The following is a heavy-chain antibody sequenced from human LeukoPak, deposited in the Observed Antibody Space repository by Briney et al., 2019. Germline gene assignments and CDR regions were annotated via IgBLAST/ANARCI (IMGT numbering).Heavy chain of an antibody. D-gene: IGHD3-22*01. J-gene: IGHJ4*02. CDR2: IYYSGST. CDR1: GGSISSYY. Sequence: SETLSLTCTVSGGSISSYYWSWIRQPPGKGLEWIGYIYYSGSTNYNPSLKSRVTISVDASKNQFSLKLSSVTAADTAVYYCARDLEGNYYDSSYAGIWGQGTLVTVSS. CDR3: ARDLEGNYYDSSYAGI. V-gene: IGHV4-59*12.